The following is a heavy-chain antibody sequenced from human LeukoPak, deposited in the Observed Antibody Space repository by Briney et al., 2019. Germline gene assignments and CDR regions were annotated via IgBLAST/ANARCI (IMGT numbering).Heavy chain of an antibody. Sequence: GGSLRLSCAASGFTFDDYAMHWVRQAPGKGLEWVSGISWNSFTIGYADSVKGRFTISRDNAKNSLYPQMNSLRVEDTALYYCAKDIGRVDTASTYMDVWGKGTTVTISS. V-gene: IGHV3-9*01. CDR3: AKDIGRVDTASTYMDV. J-gene: IGHJ6*03. D-gene: IGHD5-18*01. CDR1: GFTFDDYA. CDR2: ISWNSFTI.